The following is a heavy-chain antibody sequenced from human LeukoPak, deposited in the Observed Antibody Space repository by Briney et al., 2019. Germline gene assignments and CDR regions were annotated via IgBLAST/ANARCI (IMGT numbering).Heavy chain of an antibody. J-gene: IGHJ4*02. CDR1: GFTFSTYA. V-gene: IGHV3-23*01. CDR3: ATNAGWFRLDS. D-gene: IGHD2-15*01. CDR2: ISPGGTDT. Sequence: GGSLRLSCAASGFTFSTYAMSWVRQAPGKGLEWVSAISPGGTDTYYADSVKGRFTISRDNSKNTLFLQMNSLRAEDTAVYYCATNAGWFRLDSWGQGALVTVSS.